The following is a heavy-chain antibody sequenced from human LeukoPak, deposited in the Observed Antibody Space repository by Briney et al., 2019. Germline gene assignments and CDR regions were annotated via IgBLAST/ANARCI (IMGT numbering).Heavy chain of an antibody. V-gene: IGHV1-46*01. Sequence: ASVKVSCKASGYTFTSYGISWVRQAPGQGLEWVGLINPTGDSANYAQNFRGRVTMTRDTSTSTVYMDLSSLRSEDTAVYYCAREASGGYFDYWGQGTLVTVSS. CDR3: AREASGGYFDY. CDR2: INPTGDSA. D-gene: IGHD4-23*01. CDR1: GYTFTSYG. J-gene: IGHJ4*02.